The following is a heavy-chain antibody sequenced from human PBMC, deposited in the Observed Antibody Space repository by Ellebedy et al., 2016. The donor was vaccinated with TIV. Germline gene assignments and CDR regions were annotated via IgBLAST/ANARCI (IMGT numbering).Heavy chain of an antibody. Sequence: GESLKISXAASGFTFSSYAMSWVRQAPGKGLEWVSVIYSGGSTYYADSVKGRFTISRDNSKNTLYLQMNSLRAEDTAVYYCARDNLRDGVVTAKSWFAFDIWGQGTMVTVSS. D-gene: IGHD2-21*02. V-gene: IGHV3-66*01. CDR2: IYSGGST. J-gene: IGHJ3*02. CDR1: GFTFSSYA. CDR3: ARDNLRDGVVTAKSWFAFDI.